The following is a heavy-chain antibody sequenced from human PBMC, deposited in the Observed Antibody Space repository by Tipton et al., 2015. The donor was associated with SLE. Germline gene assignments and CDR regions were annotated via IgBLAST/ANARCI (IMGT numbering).Heavy chain of an antibody. Sequence: TLSLTCTVSGGSISSYYWSWIRQPPGKGLEWIVRIYTSGSTNYNPSLKSRVTISVDTSKNQFSLKLTSVTAADTALYYCGRARVGMGYVFDVWGQGTMVTVSS. D-gene: IGHD5-24*01. CDR1: GGSISSYY. J-gene: IGHJ3*01. CDR3: GRARVGMGYVFDV. V-gene: IGHV4-4*07. CDR2: IYTSGST.